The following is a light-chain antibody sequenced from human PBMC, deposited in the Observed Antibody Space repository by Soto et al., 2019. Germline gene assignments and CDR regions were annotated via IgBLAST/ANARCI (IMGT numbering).Light chain of an antibody. CDR2: DVA. V-gene: IGLV2-11*01. Sequence: QSALTQPRSVSGSRGQSVTISCTGTSSDVGSYNFVSWHQQHPGKAPKLMIYDVAKRPSGVPDRFSGSKSGNTASLTISGLQAEDEADYYCCTFAGRYSYVFGSGTKVTVL. CDR1: SSDVGSYNF. CDR3: CTFAGRYSYV. J-gene: IGLJ1*01.